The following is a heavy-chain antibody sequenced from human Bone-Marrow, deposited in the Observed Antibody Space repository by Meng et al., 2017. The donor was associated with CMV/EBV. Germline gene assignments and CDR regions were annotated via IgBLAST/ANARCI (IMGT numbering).Heavy chain of an antibody. CDR3: ARGSGCSSTSCYAFDY. J-gene: IGHJ4*02. CDR1: GFTFSSYS. CDR2: ISSSSSSYI. V-gene: IGHV3-21*01. D-gene: IGHD2-2*01. Sequence: GESLKISCAASGFTFSSYSMNWVRQAPGKGLEWVSSISSSSSSYIYYADSVKGRFTISRDNAKNSLYLQMNSLRAEDTAMYYCARGSGCSSTSCYAFDYWGQGTLVTVSS.